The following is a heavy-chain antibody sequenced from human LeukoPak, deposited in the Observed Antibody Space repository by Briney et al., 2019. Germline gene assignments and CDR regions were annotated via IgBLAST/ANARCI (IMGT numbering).Heavy chain of an antibody. CDR3: AREGRGYSCGQVESWFDP. D-gene: IGHD5-18*01. Sequence: ASVKVSCKASGGTFSSYAISWVRQAPGQGLEWMGRIIPIFGTANYAQKFQGRVTITTDESTSTAYMELSSLRSEDTAVYYCAREGRGYSCGQVESWFDPWGQGTLVTVSS. CDR2: IIPIFGTA. J-gene: IGHJ5*02. V-gene: IGHV1-69*05. CDR1: GGTFSSYA.